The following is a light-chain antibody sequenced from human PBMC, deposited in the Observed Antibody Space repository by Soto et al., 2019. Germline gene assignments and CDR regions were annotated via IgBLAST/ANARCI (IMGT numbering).Light chain of an antibody. CDR2: GAS. J-gene: IGKJ2*01. CDR1: QSVASN. V-gene: IGKV3-15*01. Sequence: EIVMTQSPASLSVSPGDGATLSCWASQSVASNVAWYQQRPGQGPRLLIHGASPRAAGVPARLSGSGSRTDFTLTISSLQSEDFAVYFCQQYHNWPPQYTFGQGTTLQIK. CDR3: QQYHNWPPQYT.